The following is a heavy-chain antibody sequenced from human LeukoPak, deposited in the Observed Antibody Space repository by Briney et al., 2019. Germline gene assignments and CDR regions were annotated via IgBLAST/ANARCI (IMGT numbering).Heavy chain of an antibody. CDR1: GYTFNSYY. CDR2: SNPSGGST. Sequence: VASVKVSCKASGYTFNSYYMYWVRQAPGEGLEWMGISNPSGGSTTYAQKFQGRVTMTSDTSTSTVHMEMNSLRSEDTAVYYCARASPRGLAAYYYYYIDVWGKGTTVTVSS. CDR3: ARASPRGLAAYYYYYIDV. D-gene: IGHD3-10*01. V-gene: IGHV1-46*02. J-gene: IGHJ6*03.